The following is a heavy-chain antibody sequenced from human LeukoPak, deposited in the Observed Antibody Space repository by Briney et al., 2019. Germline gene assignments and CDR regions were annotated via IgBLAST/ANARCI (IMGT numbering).Heavy chain of an antibody. V-gene: IGHV3-21*01. CDR3: ARVGNHDAFDI. CDR1: GFTFSSYS. J-gene: IGHJ3*02. D-gene: IGHD1-26*01. Sequence: GGSLRLSCAASGFTFSSYSMNWVRQAPGKGLEWVSSISSSSSYIYYADSVKGRFTISRDNAKNSLYLRMNSLRAEDTAVYYCARVGNHDAFDIWGQGTMVTVSS. CDR2: ISSSSSYI.